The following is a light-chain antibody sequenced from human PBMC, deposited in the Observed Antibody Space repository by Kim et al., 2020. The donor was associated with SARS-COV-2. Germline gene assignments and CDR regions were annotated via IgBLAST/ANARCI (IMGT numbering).Light chain of an antibody. CDR1: RSGGTKH. CDR3: QRYGSSPT. V-gene: IGKV3-20*01. Sequence: SCRDTRSGGTKHIGWEQEKPAWAARVLIDGESRRATDIPDRFSGSGSGTGFTLTVSRLEPGDFDVYYCQRYGSSPTFGQGTGVDIK. J-gene: IGKJ1*01. CDR2: GES.